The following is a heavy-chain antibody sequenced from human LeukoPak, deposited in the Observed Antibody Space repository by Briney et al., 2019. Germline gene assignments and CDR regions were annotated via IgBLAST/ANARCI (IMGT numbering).Heavy chain of an antibody. CDR2: IGYSGDS. V-gene: IGHV4-31*03. CDR1: GGSISNVAYY. Sequence: SQTLSLTCTVSGGSISNVAYYWSWVRQHPGKGLEWIGYIGYSGDSYYNPSLRSRVTISVDTSKKQFSLGLNSVTAADTAIYYCARVAAATTNPRFDSWGQGTLVTVSS. J-gene: IGHJ4*02. CDR3: ARVAAATTNPRFDS. D-gene: IGHD5-24*01.